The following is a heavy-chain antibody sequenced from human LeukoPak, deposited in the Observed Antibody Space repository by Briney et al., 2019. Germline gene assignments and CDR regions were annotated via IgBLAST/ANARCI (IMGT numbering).Heavy chain of an antibody. CDR1: GFTFSSYS. CDR2: ISTSSSTI. CDR3: ARDRYGGNPRTDAFDT. Sequence: PGGSLRLSCAASGFTFSSYSVNWVRQAPGKGLEWVSYISTSSSTIYYADSVKGRFTISRDNARNSLYLQMNSLRAEDTAVYYCARDRYGGNPRTDAFDTWGQGTMVTVSS. J-gene: IGHJ3*02. V-gene: IGHV3-48*01. D-gene: IGHD4-23*01.